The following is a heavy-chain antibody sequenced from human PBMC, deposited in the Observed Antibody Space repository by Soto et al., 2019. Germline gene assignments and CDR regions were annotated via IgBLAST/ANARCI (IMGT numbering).Heavy chain of an antibody. Sequence: QVQLVQSGAEVKNPGASVKVSCKASGYTFTRYGIGWARQAPGQGLEWMGWINTYNGNTNYAQNVQGRVTQTTDTSTRTAYMELRSLRSNDTAIYYCVMVDVHETPSPQDAWGQGTTVIVSS. CDR3: VMVDVHETPSPQDA. CDR1: GYTFTRYG. J-gene: IGHJ6*02. D-gene: IGHD2-8*01. V-gene: IGHV1-18*01. CDR2: INTYNGNT.